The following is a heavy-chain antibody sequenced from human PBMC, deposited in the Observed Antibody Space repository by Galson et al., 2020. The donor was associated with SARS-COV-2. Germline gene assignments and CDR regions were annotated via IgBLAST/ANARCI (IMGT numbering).Heavy chain of an antibody. D-gene: IGHD3-9*01. CDR2: INPSGGST. J-gene: IGHJ6*02. V-gene: IGHV1-46*01. CDR1: GYTFTSYY. Sequence: ASVKVSCKASGYTFTSYYMHWVRQAPGQGLEWMGIINPSGGSTSYAQKFQGRVTMTRDTSTSTVYMELSSLRSEDTAVYYCARDDHRGRFDWLSSTYYYYGMDVWGQGTTVTVSS. CDR3: ARDDHRGRFDWLSSTYYYYGMDV.